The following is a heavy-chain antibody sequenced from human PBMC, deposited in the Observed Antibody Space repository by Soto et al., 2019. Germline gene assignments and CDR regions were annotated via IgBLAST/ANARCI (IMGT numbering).Heavy chain of an antibody. CDR3: ARGLNRRFWSGYSVGYYFDY. CDR2: INHSGST. CDR1: GGSFSGYY. Sequence: QVQLQQWGAGLLKPSETLSLTCAVYGGSFSGYYWSWIRQPPGKGLEWIGEINHSGSTNYNPSLKSRVTISVDTSKNQFSLKLSSVTAADTAVYYCARGLNRRFWSGYSVGYYFDYWGQGTLVTVSS. V-gene: IGHV4-34*01. J-gene: IGHJ4*02. D-gene: IGHD3-3*01.